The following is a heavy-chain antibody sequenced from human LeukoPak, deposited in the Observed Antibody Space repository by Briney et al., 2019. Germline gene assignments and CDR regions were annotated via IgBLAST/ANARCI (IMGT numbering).Heavy chain of an antibody. CDR2: IYPGDSDT. CDR3: ARHLGSSPTWFDP. J-gene: IGHJ5*02. V-gene: IGHV5-51*07. D-gene: IGHD6-6*01. Sequence: GESLKISCKSSGYSFTRYWIGWVHQMPGKGLEWMGIIYPGDSDTRNSPSFQGQVTISADKSISTAYLQWSSLKASDTAMYYCARHLGSSPTWFDPWGQGTLVTVSS. CDR1: GYSFTRYW.